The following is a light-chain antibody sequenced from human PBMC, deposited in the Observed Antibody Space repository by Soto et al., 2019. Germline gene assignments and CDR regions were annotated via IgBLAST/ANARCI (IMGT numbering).Light chain of an antibody. CDR1: QSVGMW. CDR3: QQYNRYPYT. J-gene: IGKJ2*01. V-gene: IGKV1-5*03. CDR2: GAS. Sequence: DIELTQSPSTLSASVGDRVSITCRASQSVGMWLAWYQQKRGTAPKLLIFGASTLETDVPSRFSGGGSGAEFTLTITTLQPDDFATYFCQQYNRYPYTFGQGTLLEIK.